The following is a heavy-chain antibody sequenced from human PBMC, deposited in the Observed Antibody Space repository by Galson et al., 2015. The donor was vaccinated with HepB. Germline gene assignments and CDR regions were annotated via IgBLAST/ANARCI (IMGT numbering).Heavy chain of an antibody. CDR2: IRIKANGYAT. Sequence: SLRLSCAASGFTFSNAWMSWVRQAPGKGLEWVGRIRIKANGYATHYTASVKGRFTISRDDLKNTAYLQMNNLKIEDTAVYYCTRQEDYYDVGFDYWGQGTLVTVSS. CDR3: TRQEDYYDVGFDY. J-gene: IGHJ4*02. CDR1: GFTFSNAW. D-gene: IGHD3-22*01. V-gene: IGHV3-73*01.